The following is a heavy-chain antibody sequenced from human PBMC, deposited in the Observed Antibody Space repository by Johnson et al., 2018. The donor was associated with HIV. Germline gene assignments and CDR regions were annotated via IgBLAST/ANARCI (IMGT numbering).Heavy chain of an antibody. CDR2: IYSGGST. CDR3: ASSHPAAAGIPRGAFDI. CDR1: GLTVSSNY. J-gene: IGHJ3*02. D-gene: IGHD6-13*01. Sequence: QLVESGGGLVQPGGSLRLSCAASGLTVSSNYMTWVRQGPGKGLEWVSVIYSGGSTYYADSVQGRFTISRDNSKNTLYLQMNSLRAADTAVYYCASSHPAAAGIPRGAFDIWCQGTMVTVSS. V-gene: IGHV3-66*01.